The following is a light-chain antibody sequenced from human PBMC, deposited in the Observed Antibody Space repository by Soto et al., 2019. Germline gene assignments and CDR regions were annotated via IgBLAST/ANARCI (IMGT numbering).Light chain of an antibody. CDR2: GAS. J-gene: IGKJ2*01. Sequence: EIVMTQSPATLSVSAGGRATLSCRASQSVSSNLAWYQKQPGQAPRLLMFGASTRATGIPARFSGSGSGTEFTLTISSLQSEDFAVYYCQQYDKWPYTFGQGTNLESK. CDR1: QSVSSN. CDR3: QQYDKWPYT. V-gene: IGKV3-15*01.